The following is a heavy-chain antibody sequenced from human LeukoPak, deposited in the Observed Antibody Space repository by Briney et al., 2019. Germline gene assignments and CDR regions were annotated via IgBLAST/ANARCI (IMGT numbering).Heavy chain of an antibody. Sequence: GGSLRLSCAASGFTFSSYGMHWVRQAPGKGLEWVAFIRYDGSNKYYADSVKGRFTISRDNSKNTLYLQMNSLRAEDTAVYYCAKDGVLLWFGELFGTYFDYWGQGTLVTVSS. V-gene: IGHV3-30*02. CDR2: IRYDGSNK. CDR3: AKDGVLLWFGELFGTYFDY. J-gene: IGHJ4*02. CDR1: GFTFSSYG. D-gene: IGHD3-10*01.